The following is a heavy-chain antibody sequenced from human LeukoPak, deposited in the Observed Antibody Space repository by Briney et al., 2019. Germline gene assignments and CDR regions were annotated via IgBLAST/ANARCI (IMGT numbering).Heavy chain of an antibody. J-gene: IGHJ4*02. CDR2: ISIGGST. CDR1: GFIVSSNV. D-gene: IGHD6-6*01. V-gene: IGHV3-66*01. CDR3: AKDRSSSFSGFLEY. Sequence: PGGSLRLSCAASGFIVSSNVMSWVRQAPGKGLEWVSVISIGGSTDHADSVKGRFSISRDNSKNTVYLQMNSLRAEDTAVYYCAKDRSSSFSGFLEYWGQGTLVTVSS.